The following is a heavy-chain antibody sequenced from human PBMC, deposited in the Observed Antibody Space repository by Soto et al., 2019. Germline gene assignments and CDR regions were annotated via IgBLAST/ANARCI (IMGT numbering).Heavy chain of an antibody. CDR1: GGSFSGYY. CDR2: INHSVST. D-gene: IGHD4-17*01. CDR3: AIKLTTVKEGDFAY. Sequence: QVQLQQWGAGLLKPSETLSLTCAVYGGSFSGYYCSWIRQPPGKGLEWIGEINHSVSTNYNPSLKSRVTISVDTSKNQFSLKLSSVTAADTAVYYCAIKLTTVKEGDFAYWGQGPLVTVSS. J-gene: IGHJ4*02. V-gene: IGHV4-34*01.